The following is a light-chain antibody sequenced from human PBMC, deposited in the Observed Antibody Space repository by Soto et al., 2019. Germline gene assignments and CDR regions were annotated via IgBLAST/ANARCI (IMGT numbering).Light chain of an antibody. J-gene: IGLJ2*01. Sequence: SALTQPASVSGSPGQSLTISCSGTSSDVGGYNYVSWYQQNPGKAPKVMIYDVSSRPSGVSDRFSGSKSGNTASLTISGLQAEDEGDYYCSSYTGSSTLVFGGGTKLTVL. CDR2: DVS. V-gene: IGLV2-14*01. CDR3: SSYTGSSTLV. CDR1: SSDVGGYNY.